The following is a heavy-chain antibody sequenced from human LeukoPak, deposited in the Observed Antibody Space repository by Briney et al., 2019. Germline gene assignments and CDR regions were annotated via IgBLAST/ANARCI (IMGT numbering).Heavy chain of an antibody. D-gene: IGHD6-19*01. V-gene: IGHV1-2*02. CDR2: INPNSGGT. J-gene: IGHJ4*02. CDR3: ASSKQWLVLSFDY. Sequence: ASVKVSCKASGYAFTGYYMHWVRQAPGQGLEWMGWINPNSGGTNYAQKFQGRVTMTRDTSISTAYMELSRLRSDDTAVYYCASSKQWLVLSFDYWGQGTLVTVSS. CDR1: GYAFTGYY.